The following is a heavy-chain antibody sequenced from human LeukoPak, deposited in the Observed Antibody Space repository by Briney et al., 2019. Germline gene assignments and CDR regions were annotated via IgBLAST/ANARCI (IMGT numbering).Heavy chain of an antibody. CDR1: DGSISSGGYS. CDR3: ARAPTDYYDSSGDDWYFDL. J-gene: IGHJ2*01. CDR2: TYHSGST. D-gene: IGHD3-22*01. V-gene: IGHV4-30-2*01. Sequence: PSQTLSLTCAVSDGSISSGGYSWSWIRQPPGKGLEWIGYTYHSGSTYYNPSLKSRVTISVDRSKNQFSLKLSSVTAADTAVYYCARAPTDYYDSSGDDWYFDLWGRGTLVTVSS.